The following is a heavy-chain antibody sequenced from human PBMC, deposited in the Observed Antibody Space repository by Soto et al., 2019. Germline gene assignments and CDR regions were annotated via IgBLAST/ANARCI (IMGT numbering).Heavy chain of an antibody. CDR2: IGGSGSTI. J-gene: IGHJ4*01. CDR1: GFTFSDYY. D-gene: IGHD2-21*02. V-gene: IGHV3-11*01. Sequence: QVQLVESGGGLVKPGGSLRLYCAASGFTFSDYYMTWIRQAPGKGLEWVSYIGGSGSTIYFADSVKGRFTISRDNAENSMYLQMNCRRAEDTAVYYCASGRVTNTVANLDYWGHGILVTVSS. CDR3: ASGRVTNTVANLDY.